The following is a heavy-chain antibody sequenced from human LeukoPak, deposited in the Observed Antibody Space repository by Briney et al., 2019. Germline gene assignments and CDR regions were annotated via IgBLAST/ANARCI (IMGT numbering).Heavy chain of an antibody. CDR3: ASPLPGGDCLGH. J-gene: IGHJ1*01. Sequence: GGSLRLSCAASGFTFSSYSMNWVRQAPGKGLEWVSSISSSSSYIYYADSVKGRFTIPRDNAKNSLYLQMNSLRAEDTAVYYCASPLPGGDCLGHWGQGTLVTVSS. D-gene: IGHD2-21*02. CDR2: ISSSSSYI. V-gene: IGHV3-21*01. CDR1: GFTFSSYS.